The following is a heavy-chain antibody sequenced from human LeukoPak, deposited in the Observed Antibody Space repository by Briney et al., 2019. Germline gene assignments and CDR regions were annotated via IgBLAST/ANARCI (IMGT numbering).Heavy chain of an antibody. D-gene: IGHD6-13*01. Sequence: ASVKVSCKASGYTFTGHHIHWVRQAPGQGLEWMGWINPNSGGTNSAHKFRGRVTMTRDTSITTAYMELDTLRSDDTAVYYCARDGPHTSGWYPSFDHWGQGTLVTVSS. J-gene: IGHJ4*02. V-gene: IGHV1-2*02. CDR1: GYTFTGHH. CDR3: ARDGPHTSGWYPSFDH. CDR2: INPNSGGT.